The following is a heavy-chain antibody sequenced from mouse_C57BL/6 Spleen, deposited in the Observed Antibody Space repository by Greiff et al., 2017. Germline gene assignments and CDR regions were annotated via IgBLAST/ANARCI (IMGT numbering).Heavy chain of an antibody. Sequence: QVQLKESGPELVKPGASVKLSCKASGYTFTSYDINWVRQRPGQGLEWIGWIYPRDGSTKYNEKFKGKATLTVDTSSSTAYMELHRLTSEDSAVYFCARDGSSSCFDYWGQGTTLTVSS. D-gene: IGHD1-1*01. CDR1: GYTFTSYD. V-gene: IGHV1-85*01. J-gene: IGHJ2*01. CDR3: ARDGSSSCFDY. CDR2: IYPRDGST.